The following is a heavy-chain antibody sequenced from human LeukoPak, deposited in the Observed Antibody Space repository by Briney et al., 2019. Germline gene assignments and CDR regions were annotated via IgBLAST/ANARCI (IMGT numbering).Heavy chain of an antibody. V-gene: IGHV1-24*01. Sequence: VASVKVSCRVSGYSLSDLSIHWVRHVHGKGLEWMGGFEPEEGDHGETIFAQNFEGRLTLTEDTLTDTAYMEFLSLTSEDTGVYYCATDRLEIYALNIWGQGIMVTVSS. CDR2: FEPEEGDHGET. J-gene: IGHJ3*02. D-gene: IGHD1-1*01. CDR3: ATDRLEIYALNI. CDR1: GYSLSDLS.